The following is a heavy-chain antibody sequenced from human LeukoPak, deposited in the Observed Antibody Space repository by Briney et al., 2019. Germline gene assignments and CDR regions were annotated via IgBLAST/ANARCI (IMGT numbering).Heavy chain of an antibody. CDR1: GFTFSSYG. V-gene: IGHV3-48*01. J-gene: IGHJ6*03. CDR2: ISSSSSTI. CDR3: ARASTRGYSGYDSRFYYYYYYMDV. D-gene: IGHD5-12*01. Sequence: PGGSLRLSCAASGFTFSSYGMTWVRQAPGKGLEWVSYISSSSSTIYYADSVKGRFTISRDNSKNTLYLQMNSLRAEDTAVYYCARASTRGYSGYDSRFYYYYYYMDVWGKGTTVTVSS.